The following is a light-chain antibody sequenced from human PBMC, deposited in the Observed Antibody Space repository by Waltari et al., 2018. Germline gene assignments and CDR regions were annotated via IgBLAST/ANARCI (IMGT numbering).Light chain of an antibody. Sequence: DIQMTQSPSSLSASVGDRVTITCRASQTISNYLNWYQQKPGKAPKLLIYTTSTLQSGVPSRFSGSGSGTDFTLTISSLQPEDFATYYCQHFDNLLFTFGQGTKLEI. CDR3: QHFDNLLFT. V-gene: IGKV1-39*01. J-gene: IGKJ2*01. CDR2: TTS. CDR1: QTISNY.